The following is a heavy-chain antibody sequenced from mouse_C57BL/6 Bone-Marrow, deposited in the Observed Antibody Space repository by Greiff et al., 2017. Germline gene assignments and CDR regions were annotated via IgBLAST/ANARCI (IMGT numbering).Heavy chain of an antibody. V-gene: IGHV1-52*01. CDR3: ARGYYYGSSYDLDY. CDR2: IDPSDSET. CDR1: GYTFTSYW. J-gene: IGHJ2*01. Sequence: QVQLQQPGAELVRPGSSVKLSCKASGYTFTSYWMHWVKQRPIQGLEWIGNIDPSDSETHYNQKFKDKATLTVAKSSSTAYMQLSSLTSEDSAVYYCARGYYYGSSYDLDYWGQGTTLTVSS. D-gene: IGHD1-1*01.